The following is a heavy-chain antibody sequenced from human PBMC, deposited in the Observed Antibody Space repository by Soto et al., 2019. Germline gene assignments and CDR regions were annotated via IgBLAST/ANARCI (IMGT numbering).Heavy chain of an antibody. J-gene: IGHJ4*02. CDR2: IFVTSTII. CDR3: ARDKDWAFDN. CDR1: GFTFSDYS. V-gene: IGHV3-48*04. D-gene: IGHD3-9*01. Sequence: VQLVESGGTLVQPGRSLRLSCVASGFTFSDYSRVWVRQSPGKGLEWISYIFVTSTIIYYADSVKGRFTVSRDNAQNSLSLQMNSLRVEDTGIYYCARDKDWAFDNWGQGTLVTVSS.